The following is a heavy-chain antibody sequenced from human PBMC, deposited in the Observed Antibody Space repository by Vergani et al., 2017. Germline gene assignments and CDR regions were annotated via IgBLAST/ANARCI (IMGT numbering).Heavy chain of an antibody. Sequence: QVQLQESGPGLVKPSETLALTCTVSGGSVSSGSYYWSWIRQPPGKGLEWIGFIYYSGSTNYNPSLKSRVTISVDTSKNQFSLKLSSVTAADTAVYYCARVGSTTTVXTPGGNYYYYGMDGWGQGTTVTVSS. V-gene: IGHV4-61*01. CDR3: ARVGSTTTVXTPGGNYYYYGMDG. J-gene: IGHJ6*02. CDR2: IYYSGST. D-gene: IGHD4-23*01. CDR1: GGSVSSGSYY.